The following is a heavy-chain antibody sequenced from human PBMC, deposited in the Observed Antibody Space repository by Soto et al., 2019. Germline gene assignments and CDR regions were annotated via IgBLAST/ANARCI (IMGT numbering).Heavy chain of an antibody. Sequence: SETLSLTCTVSGGSISSGGYYWSWIRQHPGKGLEWIGYIYYSGSTYYNPSLKSRVTISVDTSKNQFSLKLSSVTAADTAVYYCARGLYCSGGSCYSGGYYYYMDVWGKGTTVTVSS. V-gene: IGHV4-31*03. D-gene: IGHD2-15*01. CDR3: ARGLYCSGGSCYSGGYYYYMDV. CDR1: GGSISSGGYY. CDR2: IYYSGST. J-gene: IGHJ6*03.